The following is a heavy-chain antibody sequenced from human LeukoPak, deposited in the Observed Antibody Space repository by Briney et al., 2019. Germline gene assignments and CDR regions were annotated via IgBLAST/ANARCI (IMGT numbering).Heavy chain of an antibody. Sequence: GGSLRLSCAGSGFTFRTYAMDWVRQVQGKGLEWVAGITGKGGMIRYADSVKGRFTISRDNYNNTLYLQIHSLRVEDTAVYYCAKDRVPDGMWEIDSWGQGAPVTVSS. D-gene: IGHD1-26*01. CDR3: AKDRVPDGMWEIDS. CDR1: GFTFRTYA. V-gene: IGHV3-23*01. J-gene: IGHJ4*02. CDR2: ITGKGGMI.